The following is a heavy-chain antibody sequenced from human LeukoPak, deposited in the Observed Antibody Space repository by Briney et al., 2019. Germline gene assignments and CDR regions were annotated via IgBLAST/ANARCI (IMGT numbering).Heavy chain of an antibody. CDR3: ASNIAVAGNWFDP. J-gene: IGHJ5*02. D-gene: IGHD6-19*01. CDR2: IYYSGNT. Sequence: SETLSLTCTVSGVSISSSNSYWGWIRQPPGKGLEWIGSIYYSGNTYYNASLKSQVSISIDTSKNQFSLRLTSVTAADTAVYYCASNIAVAGNWFDPWGQGTLVTVSS. CDR1: GVSISSSNSY. V-gene: IGHV4-39*01.